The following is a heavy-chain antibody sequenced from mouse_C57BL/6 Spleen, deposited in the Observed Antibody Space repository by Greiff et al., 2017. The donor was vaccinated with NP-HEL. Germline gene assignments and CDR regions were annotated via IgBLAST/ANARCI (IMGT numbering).Heavy chain of an antibody. Sequence: EVQLQQSGPELVKPGASVKMSCKASGYTFTDYNMHWVKQSHGKSLEWIGYINPNNGGTSYNQKFKGKATLTVNKSSSTAYMELRSLTSEDSAVYYGASMATVEDFDYWGQGTTLTVSS. CDR3: ASMATVEDFDY. J-gene: IGHJ2*01. CDR1: GYTFTDYN. CDR2: INPNNGGT. V-gene: IGHV1-22*01. D-gene: IGHD1-1*01.